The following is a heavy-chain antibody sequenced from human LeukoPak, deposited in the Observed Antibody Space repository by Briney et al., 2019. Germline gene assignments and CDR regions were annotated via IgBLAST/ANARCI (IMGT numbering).Heavy chain of an antibody. CDR1: GYTFTGYY. V-gene: IGHV1-2*02. J-gene: IGHJ5*02. Sequence: ASVKVSCKASGYTFTGYYMHWVRQAPGQGLEWMGWINPNSGGTNYAQKFQGRVTMTRDTSISTAYMELSRLRSDDMAVYYCARALGNYYDSSGYSAWFDPWGQGTLVTVSS. D-gene: IGHD3-22*01. CDR2: INPNSGGT. CDR3: ARALGNYYDSSGYSAWFDP.